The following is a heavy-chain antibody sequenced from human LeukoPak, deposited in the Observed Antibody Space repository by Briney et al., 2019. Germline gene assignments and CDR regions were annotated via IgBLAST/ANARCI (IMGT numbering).Heavy chain of an antibody. D-gene: IGHD3-3*01. CDR3: ARNWRYDFWAGMDV. CDR2: INPNSGGT. J-gene: IGHJ6*02. CDR1: GYTFTSYG. Sequence: EASVKVSCKTSGYTFTSYGISWVRQAPGQGLEWMGRINPNSGGTNYAQKFQGRVTMTRDTSISTAYMELSRLRSDDTAVYYCARNWRYDFWAGMDVWGQGTTVTVSS. V-gene: IGHV1-2*06.